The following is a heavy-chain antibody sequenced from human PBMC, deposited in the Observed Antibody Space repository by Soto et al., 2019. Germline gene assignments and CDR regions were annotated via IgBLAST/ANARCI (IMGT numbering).Heavy chain of an antibody. CDR2: MYHSGST. J-gene: IGHJ4*02. D-gene: IGHD3-3*01. V-gene: IGHV4-30-2*01. Sequence: SETLSLTCAVSGGSISSGGYSWSWIRQPPGMGLEWIGYMYHSGSTYYNPSLKSRVTISIDRSKNQFSLKLSSVTAADTAVYYGARVRDYWGQGILVNVSS. CDR3: ARVRDY. CDR1: GGSISSGGYS.